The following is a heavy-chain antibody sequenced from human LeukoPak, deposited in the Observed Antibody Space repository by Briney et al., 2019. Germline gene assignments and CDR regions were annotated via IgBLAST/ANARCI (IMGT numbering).Heavy chain of an antibody. Sequence: GRSLRLSCAASGFTFSGYSMNWVRQAPGKGLEWVSYISSGSSTIYYADSLKGRFTISRDNANNTLYLQMNAVRAEDTAVYYCAKGRVGGRDAFDIWGQGTMVTVSS. CDR1: GFTFSGYS. V-gene: IGHV3-48*01. D-gene: IGHD4-23*01. CDR3: AKGRVGGRDAFDI. J-gene: IGHJ3*02. CDR2: ISSGSSTI.